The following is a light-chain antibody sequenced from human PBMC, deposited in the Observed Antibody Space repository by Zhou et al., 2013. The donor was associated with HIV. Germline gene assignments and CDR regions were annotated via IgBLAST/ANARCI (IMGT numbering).Light chain of an antibody. CDR3: QQYGSSLFT. Sequence: EIVMTQSPATLSVSPGERATLSCRASQSVSSNLAWYQQKPGQAPRLLIYDASTRATGIPDRFSGSGSGTDFTLTISRLEPEDFAVYYCQQYGSSLFTFGPGTKVDIK. J-gene: IGKJ3*01. V-gene: IGKV3-20*01. CDR1: QSVSSN. CDR2: DAS.